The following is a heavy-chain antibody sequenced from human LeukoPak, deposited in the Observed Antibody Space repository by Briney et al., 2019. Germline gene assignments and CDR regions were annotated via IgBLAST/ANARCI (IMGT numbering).Heavy chain of an antibody. Sequence: SGTLSLTCGVSGGSIDITNYWSWVRQAPGKGLEWIGEISHSGTTNYNPSLRSRVAMSLDRANNQFSLSLTSVTAADTAVYYCARDRLGEPIDYWGQGTLVTVSS. D-gene: IGHD3-16*01. J-gene: IGHJ4*02. CDR2: ISHSGTT. CDR1: GGSIDITNY. V-gene: IGHV4-4*02. CDR3: ARDRLGEPIDY.